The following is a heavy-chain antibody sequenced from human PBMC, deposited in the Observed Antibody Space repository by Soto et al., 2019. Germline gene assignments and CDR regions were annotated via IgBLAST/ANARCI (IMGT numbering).Heavy chain of an antibody. Sequence: SETLSLTCTVSGGSISSYYWSWIRQPPGKGLEWIGYIYYSGSTNYNPSLKSRVTISVDTSKNQFSLKLSSVTAADTAAYYCARDPPYYDILTGYYSDAFDIWGQGTMVTVSS. V-gene: IGHV4-59*01. J-gene: IGHJ3*02. CDR2: IYYSGST. CDR1: GGSISSYY. CDR3: ARDPPYYDILTGYYSDAFDI. D-gene: IGHD3-9*01.